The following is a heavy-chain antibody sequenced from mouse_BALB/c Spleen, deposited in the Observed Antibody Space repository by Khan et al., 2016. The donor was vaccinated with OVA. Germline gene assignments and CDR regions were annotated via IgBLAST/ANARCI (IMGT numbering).Heavy chain of an antibody. CDR3: SKGLWSNYFAVDY. V-gene: IGHV2-6-5*01. D-gene: IGHD3-1*01. CDR1: GFSLTDYG. CDR2: IWGGGST. Sequence: QVQLKESGPGLVAPSQSLSITCSVSGFSLTDYGVSWIRQPPGKGLEWLGVIWGGGSTYYNSVLESRLSISKDNYKSQVFLKMNSLQTDDTAMYYCSKGLWSNYFAVDYWGQGTSVTVSS. J-gene: IGHJ4*01.